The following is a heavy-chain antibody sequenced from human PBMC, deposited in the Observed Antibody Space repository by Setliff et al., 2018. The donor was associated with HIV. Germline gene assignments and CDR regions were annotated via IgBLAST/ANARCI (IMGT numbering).Heavy chain of an antibody. CDR3: ATRAYDSSGYLRSRVSGAALDI. CDR2: IIPIFGTA. V-gene: IGHV1-69*13. CDR1: GGTFSSYV. D-gene: IGHD3-22*01. J-gene: IGHJ3*02. Sequence: SVKVSCKASGGTFSSYVISWVRQAPGQGLEWMGGIIPIFGTANYAQKFQGRVTITADESTSTAYMELSSLRSDDTAVYYCATRAYDSSGYLRSRVSGAALDIWGQGTMVTVSS.